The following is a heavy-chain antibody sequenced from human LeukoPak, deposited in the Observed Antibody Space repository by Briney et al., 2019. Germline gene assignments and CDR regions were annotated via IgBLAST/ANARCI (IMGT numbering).Heavy chain of an antibody. CDR3: AKDFALRSYSSSWPGDYFDY. CDR1: GFTFSSYG. CDR2: IRYDGSNK. V-gene: IGHV3-30*02. J-gene: IGHJ4*02. D-gene: IGHD6-13*01. Sequence: AGGSLRLSCAASGFTFSSYGMHWVRQAPGKGLEWVAFIRYDGSNKYYADSVKGRFTISRDNSKNTLYLQMNSLRAEDTAVYYCAKDFALRSYSSSWPGDYFDYWGQGTLVTVSS.